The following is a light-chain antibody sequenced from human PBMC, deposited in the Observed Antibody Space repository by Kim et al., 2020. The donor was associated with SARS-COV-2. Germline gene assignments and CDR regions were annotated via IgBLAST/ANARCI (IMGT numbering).Light chain of an antibody. CDR2: LNTDGSH. J-gene: IGLJ3*02. CDR1: SGHSSYA. Sequence: SVKLTCTRGSGHSSYAIAWHQQQPEKGPRFLMKLNTDGSHRKGDGIPDRFSGSSSGAEHYLTISSLQSEDEADYYCQTWGTGIVVFGGGTQLTVL. V-gene: IGLV4-69*01. CDR3: QTWGTGIVV.